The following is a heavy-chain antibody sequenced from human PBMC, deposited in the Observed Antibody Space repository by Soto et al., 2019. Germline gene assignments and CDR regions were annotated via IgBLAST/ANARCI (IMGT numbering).Heavy chain of an antibody. CDR1: GFTFSSYS. V-gene: IGHV3-21*01. J-gene: IGHJ4*02. D-gene: IGHD3-16*02. CDR2: ISSSSSYI. Sequence: EVQLVESGGGLVKPGGSLRLSCAASGFTFSSYSMNWVRQAPGKGLVWVASISSSSSYIDYADSVKGQFTISRDNAKNSLYLQMNSRRAEDTAVYYCAKGDYDYIWESYRSSYYFDYWGQGTLVTVSS. CDR3: AKGDYDYIWESYRSSYYFDY.